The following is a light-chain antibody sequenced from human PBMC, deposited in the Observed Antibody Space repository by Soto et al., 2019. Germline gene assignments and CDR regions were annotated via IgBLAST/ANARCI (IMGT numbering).Light chain of an antibody. CDR3: QSYDSSLSGRGVV. CDR2: GNS. V-gene: IGLV1-40*01. Sequence: QSVLTQPPSVSGAPGQRVTISCTGSSSNIGAGYDVHWYQQLPGTAPKLHIYGNSNRPSGVPDRFSGSKSGTSASLAITGRQAEDDADYYCQSYDSSLSGRGVVFGGGTKVTVL. J-gene: IGLJ2*01. CDR1: SSNIGAGYD.